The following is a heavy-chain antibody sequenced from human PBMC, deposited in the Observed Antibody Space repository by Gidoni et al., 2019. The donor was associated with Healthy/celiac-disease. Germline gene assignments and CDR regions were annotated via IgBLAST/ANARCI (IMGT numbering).Heavy chain of an antibody. D-gene: IGHD2-15*01. Sequence: VQLVASGVGVMQPGRSLTLSCTTPGVNFSISGMHWVRQAPGKGLEWVAVISYDGSNKYYADSVKGRFTISRDNSKNTLYMQMNSLRAEDTAVYYCAKDKVAKYFDYWGQGTLVTVSS. CDR2: ISYDGSNK. CDR3: AKDKVAKYFDY. J-gene: IGHJ4*02. CDR1: GVNFSISG. V-gene: IGHV3-30*18.